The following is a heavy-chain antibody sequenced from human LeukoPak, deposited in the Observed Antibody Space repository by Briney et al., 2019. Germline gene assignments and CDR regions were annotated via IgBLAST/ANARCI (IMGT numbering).Heavy chain of an antibody. Sequence: SETLSLTCTVSGGSISSGSYYWSWIRQPAGKGLEWIGRIYTSGSTHYNPSLKSRVTISVDTSKNQFSLKLSSVTAADTAVYYCARGLTMVRGGNYYYMDVWGKGTTVTVSS. CDR3: ARGLTMVRGGNYYYMDV. V-gene: IGHV4-61*02. CDR1: GGSISSGSYY. J-gene: IGHJ6*03. CDR2: IYTSGST. D-gene: IGHD3-10*01.